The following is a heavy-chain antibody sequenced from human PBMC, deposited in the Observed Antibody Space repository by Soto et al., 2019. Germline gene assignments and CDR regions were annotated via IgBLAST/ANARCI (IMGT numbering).Heavy chain of an antibody. CDR1: GVTFSDYY. Sequence: GGSLRLSCAASGVTFSDYYMSWIRQAPGKGLEWVSYISSSGSTIYYADSVKGRFTISRDNAKNSLYLQMNSLRAEDTAVYYCASDPYCSSTSCYHYYYYMDVWGKGTTVTVSS. J-gene: IGHJ6*03. CDR3: ASDPYCSSTSCYHYYYYMDV. V-gene: IGHV3-11*01. D-gene: IGHD2-2*01. CDR2: ISSSGSTI.